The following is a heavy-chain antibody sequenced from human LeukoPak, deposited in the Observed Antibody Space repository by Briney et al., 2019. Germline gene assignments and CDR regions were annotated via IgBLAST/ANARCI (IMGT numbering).Heavy chain of an antibody. CDR2: VSPDGRTT. V-gene: IGHV3-74*01. D-gene: IGHD5-18*01. Sequence: PGGSLRLSCAASGFTFSSYWMHWVRQAPGKGLVWVSRVSPDGRTTSYADSVKGRFTISRDNAKNTVYLQMISLRADDTDVYYCVRAKSGHYGYSDYWGQGTLVTVSS. J-gene: IGHJ4*02. CDR3: VRAKSGHYGYSDY. CDR1: GFTFSSYW.